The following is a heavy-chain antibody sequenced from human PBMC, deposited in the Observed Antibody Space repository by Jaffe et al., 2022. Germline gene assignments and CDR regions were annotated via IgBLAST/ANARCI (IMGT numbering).Heavy chain of an antibody. D-gene: IGHD3-3*01. CDR2: ISGSGGST. CDR1: GFTFSSYA. CDR3: AKDPRGYDFWSGTRERRFDY. V-gene: IGHV3-23*01. Sequence: EVQLLESGGGLVQPGGSLRLSCAASGFTFSSYAMSWVRQAPGKGLEWVSAISGSGGSTYYADSVKGRFTISRDNSKNTLYLQMNSLRAEDTAVYYCAKDPRGYDFWSGTRERRFDYWGQGTLVTVSS. J-gene: IGHJ4*02.